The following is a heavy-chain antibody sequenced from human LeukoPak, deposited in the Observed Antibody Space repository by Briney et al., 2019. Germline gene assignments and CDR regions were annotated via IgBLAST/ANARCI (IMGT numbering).Heavy chain of an antibody. J-gene: IGHJ4*02. CDR1: GGTFSSYA. D-gene: IGHD1-26*01. CDR3: AREIMASYSGSYYFDY. Sequence: SVKVSCKASGGTFSSYAISWVRQAPGQGLEWVGRIIPIFGTANYAQKFQGRVTITTDESTSTAYMELSSLRSEDTAVYYCAREIMASYSGSYYFDYWGQGTLVTVSS. V-gene: IGHV1-69*05. CDR2: IIPIFGTA.